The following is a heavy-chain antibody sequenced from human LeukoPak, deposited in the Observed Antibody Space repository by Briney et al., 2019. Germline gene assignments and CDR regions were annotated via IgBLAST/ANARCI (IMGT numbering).Heavy chain of an antibody. V-gene: IGHV4-34*01. CDR1: GGSFSNYY. Sequence: PSETLSLTCAVYGGSFSNYYWSWIRQPPGKGLEWIGEIKHSGSTNYNPSLESRVTISVDTSKNQFSLKVSSVTAADTAVYYCARRGSGAYFDYWGQGTLVTVSS. J-gene: IGHJ4*02. D-gene: IGHD2-15*01. CDR3: ARRGSGAYFDY. CDR2: IKHSGST.